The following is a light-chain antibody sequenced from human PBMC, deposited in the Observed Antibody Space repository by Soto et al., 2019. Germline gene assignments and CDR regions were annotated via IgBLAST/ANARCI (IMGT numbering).Light chain of an antibody. CDR3: SSYAGSNNLVI. Sequence: QSALTQPPSASGSPGQSVTISCTGTSSDVGGYNSVSWYQQHPGKAPKLMIYEVSKRPSGVPDRFSGSKSGNTASLTVSGLQAEDEADYYCSSYAGSNNLVIFGAGTKVTVL. V-gene: IGLV2-8*01. J-gene: IGLJ2*01. CDR1: SSDVGGYNS. CDR2: EVS.